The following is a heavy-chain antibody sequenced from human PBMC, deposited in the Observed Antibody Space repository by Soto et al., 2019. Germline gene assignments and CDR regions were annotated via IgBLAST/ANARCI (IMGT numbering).Heavy chain of an antibody. Sequence: QVQLVQSGAEVKKPGASVKVSCKASGYTFTSYDINWVRQATGQGLEWMGWMNPNSGNTGYAQKFQGRVTMTRNTSISTAYMELGSRRSEDTAVYYWARFLGSGDSYCFDPWGQGPLVTVSS. CDR2: MNPNSGNT. D-gene: IGHD4-17*01. J-gene: IGHJ5*02. CDR3: ARFLGSGDSYCFDP. V-gene: IGHV1-8*01. CDR1: GYTFTSYD.